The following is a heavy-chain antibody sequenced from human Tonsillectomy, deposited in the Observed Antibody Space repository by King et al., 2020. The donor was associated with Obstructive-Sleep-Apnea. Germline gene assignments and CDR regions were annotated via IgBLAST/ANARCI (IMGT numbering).Heavy chain of an antibody. CDR2: IYYTGST. V-gene: IGHV4-39*07. J-gene: IGHJ3*02. CDR1: GGSISSSSYY. D-gene: IGHD5-18*01. CDR3: ASVRYSYGYLSAFDI. Sequence: QLQESGPGLVKPSETLSLTCTVSGGSISSSSYYWGWIRQPPGKGLEWIESIYYTGSTYYNPSLKSRVTISVDTSKNQVSLKLSSVTAADTAGYYCASVRYSYGYLSAFDIWGQGTMVTVPS.